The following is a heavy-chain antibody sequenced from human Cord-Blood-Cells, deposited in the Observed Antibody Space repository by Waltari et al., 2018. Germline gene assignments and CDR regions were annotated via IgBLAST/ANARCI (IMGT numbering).Heavy chain of an antibody. J-gene: IGHJ4*02. CDR3: ARLRSSSGWYVWDY. CDR2: INHSGST. D-gene: IGHD6-19*01. CDR1: GGSFSGYY. Sequence: QVQLQQWGAGLLKPSETLSLTCAVYGGSFSGYYCSWIRQPPGKGLEWIGEINHSGSTNYNPSRKSRVTISVDTSKNQFSLKLSSVTAADTAVYYCARLRSSSGWYVWDYWGQGTLVTVSS. V-gene: IGHV4-34*01.